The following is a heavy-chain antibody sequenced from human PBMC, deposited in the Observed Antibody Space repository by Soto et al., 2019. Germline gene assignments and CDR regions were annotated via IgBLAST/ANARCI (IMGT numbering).Heavy chain of an antibody. J-gene: IGHJ4*02. V-gene: IGHV3-9*01. Sequence: GGSLRLSCAASGFTFDDYAMHWVRQAPGKGLEWVSGISWNSGSIGYADSVKGRFTISRDNAKNSLYLQMNSLRAEDTALYYCAKVVYLGELSLYRPYFDYWGQGTLVTVSS. CDR2: ISWNSGSI. D-gene: IGHD3-16*02. CDR3: AKVVYLGELSLYRPYFDY. CDR1: GFTFDDYA.